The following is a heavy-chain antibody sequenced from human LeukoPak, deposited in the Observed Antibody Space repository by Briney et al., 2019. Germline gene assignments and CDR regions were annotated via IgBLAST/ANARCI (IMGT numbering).Heavy chain of an antibody. J-gene: IGHJ5*02. CDR2: IYYSGST. V-gene: IGHV4-59*01. D-gene: IGHD1-26*01. Sequence: SETLSLTCTVSGGSISSYYWSWIRQPPGKGLEWIGYIYYSGSTNYNPSLKSRVTISVDTSKNQVSLKLSSVTAADTAVYYCARDSGGGSSTSNWFDPWGQGTLVTVSS. CDR3: ARDSGGGSSTSNWFDP. CDR1: GGSISSYY.